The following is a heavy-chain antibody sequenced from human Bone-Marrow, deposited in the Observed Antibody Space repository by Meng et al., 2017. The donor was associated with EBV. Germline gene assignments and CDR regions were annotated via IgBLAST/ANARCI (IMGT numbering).Heavy chain of an antibody. CDR2: INHSGST. CDR3: ARGSLGWELPRPFDY. D-gene: IGHD1-26*01. J-gene: IGHJ4*02. V-gene: IGHV4-34*01. Sequence: VHLRHGGAGFLKPSETLSLTCAVYGESFSGYYWNWIRQPPGKGLEWIGEINHSGSTNYNPSLKSRVTISVDTSKNQFSLKLSSVTAADTAVYYCARGSLGWELPRPFDYWGQGTLVTVSS. CDR1: GESFSGYY.